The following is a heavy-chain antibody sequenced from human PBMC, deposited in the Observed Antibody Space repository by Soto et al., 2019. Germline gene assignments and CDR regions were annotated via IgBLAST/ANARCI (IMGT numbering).Heavy chain of an antibody. CDR2: ISGSGGST. J-gene: IGHJ4*01. CDR3: ANFLPMIVVVITYSDS. Sequence: GGSLRLSCAASGFTFSSYAMSWVRQAPGKGLEWVSAISGSGGSTYYADSVKGRFTTSRDNSKNTLYLQMNSLRAEDTAVYYCANFLPMIVVVITYSDSWRHGTLITVS. V-gene: IGHV3-23*01. CDR1: GFTFSSYA. D-gene: IGHD3-22*01.